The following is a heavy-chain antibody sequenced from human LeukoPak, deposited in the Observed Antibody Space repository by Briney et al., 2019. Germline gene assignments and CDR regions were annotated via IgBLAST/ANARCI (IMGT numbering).Heavy chain of an antibody. CDR3: AAISYLAFDI. CDR2: IWFDGSDK. CDR1: GFSFSSYD. D-gene: IGHD2/OR15-2a*01. J-gene: IGHJ3*02. V-gene: IGHV3-33*01. Sequence: GKSLRLSCAASGFSFSSYDMHWVRQAPGKGLEWVAIIWFDGSDKYYGDSVKGRFTISRDNSKNTLYLQMNSLRVEDTAVYYCAAISYLAFDIWGQGTMVTVSS.